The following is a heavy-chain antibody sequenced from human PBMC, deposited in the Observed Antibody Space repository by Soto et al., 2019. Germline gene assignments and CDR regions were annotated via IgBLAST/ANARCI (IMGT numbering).Heavy chain of an antibody. CDR2: VSRSGGNT. CDR1: GFTFSSYA. Sequence: GGSLRLSCAASGFTFSSYAMSWVRQAPGEGLEWVSAVSRSGGNTYYADSVKGRFTISRDNSKNTLYLQMNSLRAEDTAVYYCAKWEGLGSDYYYYAMDVWGQGTTVTVSS. CDR3: AKWEGLGSDYYYYAMDV. V-gene: IGHV3-23*01. J-gene: IGHJ6*02. D-gene: IGHD1-26*01.